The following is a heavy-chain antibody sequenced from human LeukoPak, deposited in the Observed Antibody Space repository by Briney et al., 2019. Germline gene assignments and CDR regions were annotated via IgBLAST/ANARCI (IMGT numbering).Heavy chain of an antibody. CDR2: INPNSGGT. J-gene: IGHJ4*02. V-gene: IGHV1-2*02. CDR3: ARVYYDFWSGSNYFDY. CDR1: GYTFTAYY. D-gene: IGHD3-3*01. Sequence: ASVKVSCKTSGYTFTAYYMHWVRQAPGQGLEWMGWINPNSGGTNYAQKFQGRVTMTRDTSISTAYMELSRLRSDDTAVYYCARVYYDFWSGSNYFDYWGQGTLVTVSS.